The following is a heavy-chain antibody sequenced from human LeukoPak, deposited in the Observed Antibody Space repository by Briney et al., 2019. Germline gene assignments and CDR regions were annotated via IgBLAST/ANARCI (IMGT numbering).Heavy chain of an antibody. V-gene: IGHV3-23*01. CDR3: AKTRPMTGSGSYYFDY. CDR1: GFTFSSYG. J-gene: IGHJ4*02. CDR2: ISGSGGST. Sequence: GGSLRLSCVASGFTFSSYGMYWVRQAPGKGLEWVSAISGSGGSTYYADSVKGRFTISRDNSKNTLYLQMNSLRAEDTAVYYCAKTRPMTGSGSYYFDYWGQGTLVTVSS. D-gene: IGHD3-10*01.